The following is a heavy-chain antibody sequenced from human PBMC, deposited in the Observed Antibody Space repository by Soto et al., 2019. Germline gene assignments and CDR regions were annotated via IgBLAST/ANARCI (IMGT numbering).Heavy chain of an antibody. V-gene: IGHV2-5*02. CDR1: GFSLSTTGVG. D-gene: IGHD2-2*01. CDR2: IYWDDDK. CDR3: ARESRRFFDC. Sequence: QITLKESGPTLVKPTQTLTLTCTFSGFSLSTTGVGVGWIRQPPGKALEWLAIIYWDDDKRYSPSLKSRLTSTKDTSNNQVVLTMTNMDPVDTATYYCARESRRFFDCWGQGTLVTVSS. J-gene: IGHJ4*02.